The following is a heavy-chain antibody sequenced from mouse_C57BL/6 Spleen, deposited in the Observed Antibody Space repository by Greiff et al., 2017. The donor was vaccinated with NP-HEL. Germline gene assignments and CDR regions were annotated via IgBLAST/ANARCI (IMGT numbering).Heavy chain of an antibody. CDR2: INPYNGGT. Sequence: VQLQQSGPVLVKPGASVKMSCKASGYTFTDYYMNWVKQSHGKSLEWIGVINPYNGGTSYNQKFKGKATLTVDKSSSTAYMELNSLTSEDSAVYYCARSYGSSGFAYWGQGTLVTVSA. D-gene: IGHD1-1*01. V-gene: IGHV1-19*01. J-gene: IGHJ3*01. CDR3: ARSYGSSGFAY. CDR1: GYTFTDYY.